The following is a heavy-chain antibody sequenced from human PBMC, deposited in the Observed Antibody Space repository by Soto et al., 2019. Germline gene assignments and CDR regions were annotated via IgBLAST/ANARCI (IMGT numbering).Heavy chain of an antibody. D-gene: IGHD2-2*01. CDR2: INHSGST. CDR3: ARLGIVVVQAAMHFDY. V-gene: IGHV4-34*01. CDR1: GGSFSGYY. J-gene: IGHJ4*02. Sequence: PSETLSLTCAVYGGSFSGYYWSWIRQPPGKGLEWIGEINHSGSTNYNPSLKSRVTISVDTSKNQFSLKLSSVTAADTAVYYCARLGIVVVQAAMHFDYWGQGTLVTVSS.